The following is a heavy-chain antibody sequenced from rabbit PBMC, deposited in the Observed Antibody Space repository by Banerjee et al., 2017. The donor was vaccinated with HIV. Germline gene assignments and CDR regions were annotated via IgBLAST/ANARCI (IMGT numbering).Heavy chain of an antibody. CDR2: IDPVFGST. CDR1: GFSLSSYA. CDR3: ARSIDAGDAGYGYALGNL. Sequence: QEQLVESGGGLVQPGGSLKLSCKASGFSLSSYAMSWVRQAPGKGLEWIGYIDPVFGSTYYASWVNGRFTISSHNAQNTLYLQLNSLTAADTATYFCARSIDAGDAGYGYALGNLWGPGTLVTVS. V-gene: IGHV1S47*01. D-gene: IGHD6-1*01. J-gene: IGHJ4*01.